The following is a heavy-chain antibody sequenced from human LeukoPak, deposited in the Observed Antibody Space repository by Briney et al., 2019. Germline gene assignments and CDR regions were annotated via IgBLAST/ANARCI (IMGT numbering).Heavy chain of an antibody. D-gene: IGHD7-27*01. Sequence: SETLSLTCTVSGGSISSYYWSWIRQPAGKGLEWIGRIYSSGSTNYNPSLKSRVTMSVDTSKNQFSLKLTSVTAADTAVYYCARDGILTGTFDYWGQGTLVTVSS. V-gene: IGHV4-4*07. CDR1: GGSISSYY. CDR3: ARDGILTGTFDY. J-gene: IGHJ4*02. CDR2: IYSSGST.